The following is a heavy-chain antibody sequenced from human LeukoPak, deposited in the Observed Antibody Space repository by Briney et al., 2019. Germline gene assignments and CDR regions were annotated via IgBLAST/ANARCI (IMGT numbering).Heavy chain of an antibody. CDR2: IYYSGST. Sequence: SETLSLTCTVSGVSISSSSYYWGWIRQPPGKGLEWIGSIYYSGSTYYNPSLKSRVTISVDTSKNQFSLKLSSVTAADTAVYYCARHIAVADHYFDYWGQGTLVTVSS. D-gene: IGHD6-19*01. CDR3: ARHIAVADHYFDY. CDR1: GVSISSSSYY. J-gene: IGHJ4*02. V-gene: IGHV4-39*01.